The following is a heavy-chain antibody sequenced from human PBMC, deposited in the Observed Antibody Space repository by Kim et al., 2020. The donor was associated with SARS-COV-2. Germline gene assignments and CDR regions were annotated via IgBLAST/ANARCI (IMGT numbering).Heavy chain of an antibody. CDR3: ASRRGALPGGPDAFDI. D-gene: IGHD3-10*01. V-gene: IGHV3-74*01. Sequence: VKGRCPHSRDNAKNTVYLQMNSLRAEDTAVYYCASRRGALPGGPDAFDIWGQGTMVTVSS. J-gene: IGHJ3*02.